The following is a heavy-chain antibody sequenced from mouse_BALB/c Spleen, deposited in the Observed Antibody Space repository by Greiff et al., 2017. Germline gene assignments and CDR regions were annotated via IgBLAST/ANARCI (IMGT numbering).Heavy chain of an antibody. V-gene: IGHV1-55*01. CDR3: ERLVGAMDY. D-gene: IGHD6-2*01. J-gene: IGHJ4*01. Sequence: QVQLQQPGAELVKPGTSVKLSCKASGYNFTSYWINWVKLRPGQGLEWIGDIYPGSGSTNYNEKFKSKATLTVDTSSSTAYMQLSSLASEDSAIYYCERLVGAMDYWGQGTSVTVSS. CDR1: GYNFTSYW. CDR2: IYPGSGST.